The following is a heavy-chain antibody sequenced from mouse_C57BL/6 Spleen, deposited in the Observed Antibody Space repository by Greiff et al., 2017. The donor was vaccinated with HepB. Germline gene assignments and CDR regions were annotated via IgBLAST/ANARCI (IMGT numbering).Heavy chain of an antibody. CDR1: GYTFTSYW. Sequence: VQLQQSGAELVKPGASVKLSCKASGYTFTSYWMHWVKQRPGQGLEWIGMIHPNSGSTNYNEKFKSKATLTVDKSSSTAYMQLSSLTSEDSAVYYCAREGLLWYLMDYWGQGTSVTVSS. V-gene: IGHV1-64*01. CDR3: AREGLLWYLMDY. J-gene: IGHJ4*01. CDR2: IHPNSGST. D-gene: IGHD2-1*01.